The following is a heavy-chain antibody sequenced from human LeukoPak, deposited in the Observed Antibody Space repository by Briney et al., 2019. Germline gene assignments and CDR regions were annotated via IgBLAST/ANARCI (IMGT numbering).Heavy chain of an antibody. J-gene: IGHJ4*02. D-gene: IGHD3-9*01. CDR1: GYTFTSYY. CDR3: ARDRDILTGYAYRFDN. CDR2: MNPNSGGT. V-gene: IGHV1-2*02. Sequence: ASVKVSCKASGYTFTSYYMHWVRQAPGQGLEWMGWMNPNSGGTNYAPKFQGRVTMTRDTSISTAYMELSRLRSDDTAVFYCARDRDILTGYAYRFDNWGQGTLVTVSS.